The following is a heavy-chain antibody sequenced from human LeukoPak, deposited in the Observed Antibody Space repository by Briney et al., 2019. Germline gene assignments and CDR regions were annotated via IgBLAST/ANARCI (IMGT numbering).Heavy chain of an antibody. D-gene: IGHD3-22*01. CDR2: IRYDGSNK. CDR1: GFTFSSYG. Sequence: GGSLRLSCAASGFTFSSYGMHWVRQAPGKGLEWVAFIRYDGSNKYYADSVKGRFTISRDNSKNTLYLQMNSLRAEDTAVYYCAKDFYDSIGYSSPTDYWGQGTLVTASS. V-gene: IGHV3-30*02. CDR3: AKDFYDSIGYSSPTDY. J-gene: IGHJ4*02.